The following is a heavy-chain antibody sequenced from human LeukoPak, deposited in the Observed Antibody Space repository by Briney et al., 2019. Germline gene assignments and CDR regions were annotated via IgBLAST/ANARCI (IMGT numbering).Heavy chain of an antibody. D-gene: IGHD3-10*01. CDR2: ISSSSSYT. CDR1: GFTFSSYS. J-gene: IGHJ4*02. V-gene: IGHV3-21*01. Sequence: GGSLRLYCAASGFTFSSYSMNWVRQAPGKGLEWVSSISSSSSYTYYADSVKGRFTISRDNAKNSLYLQMNSLRAEDTAVYHCARGWFGEFQFDYWGQGTLVTVSS. CDR3: ARGWFGEFQFDY.